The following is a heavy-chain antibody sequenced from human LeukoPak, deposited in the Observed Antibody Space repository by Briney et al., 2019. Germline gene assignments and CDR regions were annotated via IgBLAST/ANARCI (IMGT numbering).Heavy chain of an antibody. V-gene: IGHV3-9*01. D-gene: IGHD2-21*02. CDR3: AKDPSAYCGGDCFRADY. J-gene: IGHJ4*02. Sequence: GGSLRLSCTASGFTFDDCAMHWVRQAPGRGLEWVSGISWSGSSIGYADSVKGRFTISRDNAKNSLYLQMNSLRTEDTAFYYCAKDPSAYCGGDCFRADYWGQGTLVTVSS. CDR2: ISWSGSSI. CDR1: GFTFDDCA.